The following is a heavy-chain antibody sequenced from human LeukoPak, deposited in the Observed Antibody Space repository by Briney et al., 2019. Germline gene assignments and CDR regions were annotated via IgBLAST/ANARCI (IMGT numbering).Heavy chain of an antibody. Sequence: SSETLSLTCTVSGDSISNYYWSWIRQPPGKGLEWIGYIYYSGSTNYNPSLKSRVTISVDTSKNQFSLKLSSVTAADTAVYYCARAGGSSSWYLNYYYYGMDVWGQGTTVTVSS. D-gene: IGHD6-13*01. V-gene: IGHV4-59*08. J-gene: IGHJ6*02. CDR3: ARAGGSSSWYLNYYYYGMDV. CDR1: GDSISNYY. CDR2: IYYSGST.